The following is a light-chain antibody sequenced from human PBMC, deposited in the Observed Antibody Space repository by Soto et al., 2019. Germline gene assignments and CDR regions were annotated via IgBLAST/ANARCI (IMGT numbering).Light chain of an antibody. J-gene: IGKJ2*01. CDR2: AAS. Sequence: DIQMTPSPSSLSASVGDRVTITCQSSQSIISYLNWYQQKAGKAPQLLIYAASSLQSGVPARFSGSGSGTDFILSISSLQPEDSEIYYCQQSYSSPRTCGQGNKLEI. V-gene: IGKV1-39*01. CDR3: QQSYSSPRT. CDR1: QSIISY.